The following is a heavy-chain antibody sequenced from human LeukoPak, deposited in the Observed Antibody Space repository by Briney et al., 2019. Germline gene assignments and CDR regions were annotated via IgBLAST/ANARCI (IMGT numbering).Heavy chain of an antibody. Sequence: GGSLTLSCAASGFTFSSYSMNWVRQAPGTGLEWVSSISSSSSYIYYADSVKDRFTISRDNAKNSLYLLMNSLRAEDTAVYYCARTIVVVNQPIDYWGQGTLVTVSS. CDR1: GFTFSSYS. V-gene: IGHV3-21*01. D-gene: IGHD3-22*01. CDR2: ISSSSSYI. CDR3: ARTIVVVNQPIDY. J-gene: IGHJ4*02.